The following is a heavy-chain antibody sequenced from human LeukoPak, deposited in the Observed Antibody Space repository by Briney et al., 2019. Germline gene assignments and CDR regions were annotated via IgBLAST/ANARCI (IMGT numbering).Heavy chain of an antibody. CDR3: ARVLVTAYGNWFDP. J-gene: IGHJ5*02. D-gene: IGHD2-21*02. V-gene: IGHV3-66*01. CDR1: GFTVSSNY. Sequence: PGGSLRLSCAASGFTVSSNYMSWVRQAPGEGLEWVSVIYSGGTTYYADSVKGRFTISRDNSKNTLYLQMNSLRAEDTAVYYCARVLVTAYGNWFDPWGQGTLVTVSS. CDR2: IYSGGTT.